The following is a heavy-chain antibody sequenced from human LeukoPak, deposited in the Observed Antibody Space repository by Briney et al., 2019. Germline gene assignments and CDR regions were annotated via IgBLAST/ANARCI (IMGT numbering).Heavy chain of an antibody. J-gene: IGHJ4*02. Sequence: SETLSLTCTVSGGSISSSYWSWIRQPPGKGLEWIGYIYYSGSTNHNPSLKSRVTISLDTSKNQFSLKLSSVTAADTALYFCASHRGYDYFDSWGQGTLVTVSS. V-gene: IGHV4-59*01. D-gene: IGHD5-12*01. CDR1: GGSISSSY. CDR3: ASHRGYDYFDS. CDR2: IYYSGST.